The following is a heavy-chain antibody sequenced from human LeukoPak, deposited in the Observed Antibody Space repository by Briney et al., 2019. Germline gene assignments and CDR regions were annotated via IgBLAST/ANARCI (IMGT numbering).Heavy chain of an antibody. CDR1: GYTFTGYY. V-gene: IGHV1-2*02. D-gene: IGHD3-10*01. CDR3: ARDRISDVAVLLWFGELVN. J-gene: IGHJ4*02. Sequence: ASVKVSCKASGYTFTGYYMHWVRQAPGQGLEWMGWINPNSGGTNYAQKFQGRVTMTRDTSISTAYMELSRLRSDDTAVYYCARDRISDVAVLLWFGELVNWGQGTLVTVSS. CDR2: INPNSGGT.